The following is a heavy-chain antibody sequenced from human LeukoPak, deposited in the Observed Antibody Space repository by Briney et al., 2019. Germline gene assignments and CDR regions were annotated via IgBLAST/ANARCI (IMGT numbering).Heavy chain of an antibody. J-gene: IGHJ4*02. Sequence: SLTWPGLGRSISRSRWCWFPQPPGKGLVWIGYIYYSGSTNYNPSLKSRVTISVDTSKNQFSLKLSSVTAADTAVYYCAREGTGLIDYWGQGTLVTVSS. V-gene: IGHV4-59*01. D-gene: IGHD2-8*01. CDR1: GRSISRSR. CDR2: IYYSGST. CDR3: AREGTGLIDY.